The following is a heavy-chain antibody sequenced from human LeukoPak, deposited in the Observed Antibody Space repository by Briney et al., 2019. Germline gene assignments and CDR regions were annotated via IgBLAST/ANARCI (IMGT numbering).Heavy chain of an antibody. J-gene: IGHJ3*02. CDR2: INPSGGST. D-gene: IGHD6-13*01. CDR3: ARAGSSETLDAFDI. V-gene: IGHV1-46*01. CDR1: GYTFTSYY. Sequence: ASVKVSCKASGYTFTSYYMHWVRQAPGXXLXWMGIINPSGGSTSYAQKFQGRVTMTRDTSTSTVYMELSSLRSEDTAVYYCARAGSSETLDAFDIWGQGTMVTVSS.